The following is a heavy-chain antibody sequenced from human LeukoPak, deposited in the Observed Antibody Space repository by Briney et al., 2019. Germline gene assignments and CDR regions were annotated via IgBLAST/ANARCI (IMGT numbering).Heavy chain of an antibody. CDR2: IYSGGNT. CDR1: GFTVSSNH. CDR3: ARDPSSGGY. V-gene: IGHV3-66*01. D-gene: IGHD6-19*01. Sequence: GGSLRLSCAASGFTVSSNHMNWVRQAPGKGLEWVSVIYSGGNTYYADSVKGRFSISRDNSKNTVHLQMNSLRIEDTAVYYCARDPSSGGYWGQGTLVTVSS. J-gene: IGHJ4*02.